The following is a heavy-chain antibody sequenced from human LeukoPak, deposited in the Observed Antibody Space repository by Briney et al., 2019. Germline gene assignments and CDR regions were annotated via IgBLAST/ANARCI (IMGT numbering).Heavy chain of an antibody. D-gene: IGHD3-10*01. CDR3: ARDQVLLWFGELPGYGMDV. CDR2: ISSSSSYI. J-gene: IGHJ6*02. V-gene: IGHV3-21*01. CDR1: GFTFSSYS. Sequence: GGSLRLSCAASGFTFSSYSMNWVRQAPGKGLEWVSSISSSSSYIYYADSVKGRFTISRDNAKNSLYLQMNSLRAEDTAVYYCARDQVLLWFGELPGYGMDVWGQGTTVTVSS.